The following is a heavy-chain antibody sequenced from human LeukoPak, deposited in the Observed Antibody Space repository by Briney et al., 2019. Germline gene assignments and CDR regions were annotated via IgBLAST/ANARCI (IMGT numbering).Heavy chain of an antibody. CDR1: GGSISSYF. CDR3: ARHSSDFWSGYYTNYYGVDV. Sequence: PSETLSLTCTVPGGSISSYFWSWIRQSPGKGLEWIGYIYYSGSTNYNPSLKSRLTISVDTSKNQFSLRLSSVTAADTAVYYCARHSSDFWSGYYTNYYGVDVWGRGTTVTVSS. D-gene: IGHD3-3*01. V-gene: IGHV4-59*08. J-gene: IGHJ6*02. CDR2: IYYSGST.